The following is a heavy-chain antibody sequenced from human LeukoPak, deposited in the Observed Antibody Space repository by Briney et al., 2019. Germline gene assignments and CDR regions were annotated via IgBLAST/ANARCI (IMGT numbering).Heavy chain of an antibody. J-gene: IGHJ4*02. D-gene: IGHD3-10*01. CDR2: IYDAAST. CDR3: ARAVVGSGSLY. CDR1: GFTFSSYA. V-gene: IGHV3-66*01. Sequence: GGSLRLSCAASGFTFSSYAMSWVRQAPGKGLEWVSIIYDAASTYYADSVKGRFTISRDSSKNTLYLQMKSLRAEDTGVYFCARAVVGSGSLYWGQGTLVTVSS.